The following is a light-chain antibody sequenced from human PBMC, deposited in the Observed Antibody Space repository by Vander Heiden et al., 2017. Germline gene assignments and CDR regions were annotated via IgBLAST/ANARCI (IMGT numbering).Light chain of an antibody. V-gene: IGKV1-5*03. CDR1: QSINSW. CDR3: QQYITYST. Sequence: DIQMTQSPSTLSAYVGDRVVITCRASQSINSWLVWYHQAPGKAPKLLISQASSLESGVTSRFSGSGSGTEFTLTISSLQPDDFATYYCQQYITYSTFGQGTKVEIK. CDR2: QAS. J-gene: IGKJ1*01.